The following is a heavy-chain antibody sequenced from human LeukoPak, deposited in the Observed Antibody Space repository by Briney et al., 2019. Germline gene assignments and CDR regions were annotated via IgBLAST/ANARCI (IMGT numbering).Heavy chain of an antibody. J-gene: IGHJ4*02. D-gene: IGHD1-26*01. CDR1: GFTFSSYS. V-gene: IGHV3-21*01. CDR3: ARIVGATRDVDY. CDR2: ISSSSSYI. Sequence: SGGSQRLSCAASGFTFSSYSMNWVRQAPGKGLEWVSSISSSSSYIYYADSVKGRFTISRDNAKNSLYLQMNSLRAEDTAVYYCARIVGATRDVDYRGQGTLGTVSS.